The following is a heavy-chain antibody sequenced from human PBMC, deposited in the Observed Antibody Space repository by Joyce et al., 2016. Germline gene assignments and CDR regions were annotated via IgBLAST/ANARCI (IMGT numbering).Heavy chain of an antibody. D-gene: IGHD3-10*01. V-gene: IGHV3-15*01. CDR3: AADVAEVGFGELDH. CDR2: IKSKTSGETT. CDR1: GFTFNVAW. J-gene: IGHJ4*02. Sequence: EVQVAEYGGGLVKPGGSLRLSCEASGFTFNVAWMTWVRQAPGKGLEWVGRIKSKTSGETTEYAAPVKGRFTISRDDSKNTVSLQMNGLRTEDTAVYFCAADVAEVGFGELDHWGQGTLVTVSS.